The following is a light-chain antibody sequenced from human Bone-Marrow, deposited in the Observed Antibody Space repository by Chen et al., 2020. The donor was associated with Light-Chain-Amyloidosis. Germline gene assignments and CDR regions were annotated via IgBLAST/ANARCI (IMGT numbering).Light chain of an antibody. CDR3: QSYDTALLSLV. Sequence: QSVLTQPPSMSEAPGQRVTISCTGSRSNLGAGYDAHWYQQLPGTSPNLLIDDSHIRPSGFPDRFSASKSGTSASLSITGLQVADEADYYCQSYDTALLSLVFGGGTKLTV. CDR2: DSH. V-gene: IGLV1-40*01. CDR1: RSNLGAGYD. J-gene: IGLJ2*01.